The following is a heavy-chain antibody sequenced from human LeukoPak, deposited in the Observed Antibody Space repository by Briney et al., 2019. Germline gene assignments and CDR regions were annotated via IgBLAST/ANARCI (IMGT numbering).Heavy chain of an antibody. V-gene: IGHV1-46*01. Sequence: ASVKVSCKASGYTFINNYMHWVRQAPGQGLEWMGIINPSDGGTKYAQKFQDRVTMTRDTSTSTVHMELSSLRPEDTAVYYCARVGAAAAGNWGQGTLVTVSS. J-gene: IGHJ4*02. CDR3: ARVGAAAAGN. CDR2: INPSDGGT. CDR1: GYTFINNY. D-gene: IGHD6-13*01.